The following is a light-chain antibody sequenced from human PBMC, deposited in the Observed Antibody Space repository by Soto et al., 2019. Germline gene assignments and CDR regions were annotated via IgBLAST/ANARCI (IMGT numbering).Light chain of an antibody. CDR3: ETWDSSLSAVV. V-gene: IGLV2-14*01. J-gene: IGLJ2*01. CDR2: EVN. Sequence: QSALTQPASVSGSPGQSITISCTGSSSDVGGYNYVCWYQQHPGKAPKLMIFEVNSRPSGVSNRFSGSKSGNTASLTISGLQAEDEADYYCETWDSSLSAVVFGGGTKVTVL. CDR1: SSDVGGYNY.